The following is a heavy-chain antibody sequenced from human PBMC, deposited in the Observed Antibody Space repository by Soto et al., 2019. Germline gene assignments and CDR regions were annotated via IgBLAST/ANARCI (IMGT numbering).Heavy chain of an antibody. CDR3: ARGGSIMDYGVFDY. V-gene: IGHV4-59*01. CDR2: IYYSGST. D-gene: IGHD4-17*01. CDR1: GGSISSDY. J-gene: IGHJ4*02. Sequence: TSETLSLTCTVSGGSISSDYWSWIRQPPGKGLEWIGYIYYSGSTNYNPSLKSRVTISVDTSKNQFSLKLSSVTAADTAVYYCARGGSIMDYGVFDYWGQGTLVTVSS.